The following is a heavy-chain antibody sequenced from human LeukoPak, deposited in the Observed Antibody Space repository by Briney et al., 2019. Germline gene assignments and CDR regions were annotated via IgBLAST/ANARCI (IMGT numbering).Heavy chain of an antibody. CDR2: ISVSGGT. CDR3: AKKQAATAGIPFFDY. CDR1: GFIFSTYS. V-gene: IGHV3-23*01. Sequence: GGSLRLSCAASGFIFSTYSMNWVRQAPGKGLEWISTISVSGGTYYADSVKGRFTISRDISKNTLYLQMNSLRAEDSAIYYCAKKQAATAGIPFFDYWGEGTLVTVSS. J-gene: IGHJ4*02. D-gene: IGHD6-19*01.